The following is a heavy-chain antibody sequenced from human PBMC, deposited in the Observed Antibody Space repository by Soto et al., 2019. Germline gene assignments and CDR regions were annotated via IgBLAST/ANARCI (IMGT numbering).Heavy chain of an antibody. D-gene: IGHD2-15*01. CDR3: ARGRGPIVVVVAATRYDY. CDR2: IYYGGST. Sequence: PSETLSLTCTVSGDSISTDYWSWIRQSPGKGLEWIGFIYYGGSTNYNPSLKSRVTISVDTPKNQFSLKLSSVTAADTAVYYCARGRGPIVVVVAATRYDYWGQGTLVTVSS. J-gene: IGHJ4*02. CDR1: GDSISTDY. V-gene: IGHV4-59*12.